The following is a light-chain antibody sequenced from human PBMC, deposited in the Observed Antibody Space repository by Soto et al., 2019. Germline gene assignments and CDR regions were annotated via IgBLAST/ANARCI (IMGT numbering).Light chain of an antibody. CDR2: GAS. J-gene: IGKJ5*01. V-gene: IGKV3-15*01. Sequence: EIVLTQSPATLSVSPGERAILSCRASQSISTKLAWYQQKPGRAPRLLIYGASTRATGIPARFSGSGSGTEFTLTIISLQSEDFAVYYCQEYNKWFSISFGQGTRLEMK. CDR3: QEYNKWFSIS. CDR1: QSISTK.